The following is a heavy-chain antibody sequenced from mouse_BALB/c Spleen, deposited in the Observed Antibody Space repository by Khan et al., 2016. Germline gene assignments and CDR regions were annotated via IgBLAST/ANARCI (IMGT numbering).Heavy chain of an antibody. V-gene: IGHV1-18*01. CDR3: LLDAMDY. CDR2: INPNNGGS. J-gene: IGHJ4*01. Sequence: VQLQQSGPDLVKPGASVKISCKASGYSFTGYYMYWVKQSHEKSLEWIGRINPNNGGSYSNQKFKGKAILTVDKSSSTAYMELRSLTSDDSAVYYCLLDAMDYWGQGTSVTVSS. CDR1: GYSFTGYY. D-gene: IGHD2-10*01.